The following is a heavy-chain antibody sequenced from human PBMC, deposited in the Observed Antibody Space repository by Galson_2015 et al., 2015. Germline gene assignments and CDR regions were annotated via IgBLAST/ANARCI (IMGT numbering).Heavy chain of an antibody. J-gene: IGHJ3*02. D-gene: IGHD2-2*01. V-gene: IGHV3-21*01. Sequence: SLRLSCAASGFTFRAYTMNWVRQAPGKGLEWVSSISSGSSYIYSADSVKGRFTISRDNAKNTLYLQMNSLRVEDTAVYYCTRSSIGAYDIWGQGTMVTVSS. CDR3: TRSSIGAYDI. CDR1: GFTFRAYT. CDR2: ISSGSSYI.